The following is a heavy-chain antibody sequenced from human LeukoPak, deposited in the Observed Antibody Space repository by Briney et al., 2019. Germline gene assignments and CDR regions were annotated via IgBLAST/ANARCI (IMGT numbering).Heavy chain of an antibody. D-gene: IGHD2-2*01. V-gene: IGHV4-30-4*08. J-gene: IGHJ2*01. CDR2: IYYSGST. CDR3: ARTLPGYCSSTSCSYWYFDL. Sequence: SETLSLTCTVSGGSISSGDYSWSRIRQPPGKGLEWIGYIYYSGSTYYNPSLKSRVTISVDTSKNQFSLKLSSVTAADTAVYYCARTLPGYCSSTSCSYWYFDLWGRGTLVTVSS. CDR1: GGSISSGDYS.